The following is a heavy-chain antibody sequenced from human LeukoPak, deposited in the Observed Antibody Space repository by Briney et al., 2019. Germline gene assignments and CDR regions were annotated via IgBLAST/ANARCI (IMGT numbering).Heavy chain of an antibody. Sequence: ASVRVSGKASGYTFTGYYMHWVRQAPGQGLEWMGWINPNSGGTNYAQTFQGRVTMTRDTSISTAYMELSRLRSDDTAVYYCATLTTVTPYYFDYWGEGTLVSVSS. CDR3: ATLTTVTPYYFDY. D-gene: IGHD4-17*01. V-gene: IGHV1-2*02. J-gene: IGHJ4*01. CDR2: INPNSGGT. CDR1: GYTFTGYY.